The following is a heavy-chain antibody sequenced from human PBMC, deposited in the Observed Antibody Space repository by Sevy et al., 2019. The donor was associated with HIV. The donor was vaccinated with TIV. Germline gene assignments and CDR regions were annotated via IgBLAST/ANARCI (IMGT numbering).Heavy chain of an antibody. V-gene: IGHV4-30-4*01. D-gene: IGHD6-6*01. CDR1: GGSISSGNYY. CDR2: ISYTGNT. CDR3: ARDATESTSPSVWFDP. J-gene: IGHJ5*02. Sequence: SETLSLTCTVSGGSISSGNYYWHWIRQPPGKGLEWIGYISYTGNTYYNPSLKSPVTISVDTSNNQFSLRLTSVTAADTDVYYCARDATESTSPSVWFDPWGQGTMVTVSS.